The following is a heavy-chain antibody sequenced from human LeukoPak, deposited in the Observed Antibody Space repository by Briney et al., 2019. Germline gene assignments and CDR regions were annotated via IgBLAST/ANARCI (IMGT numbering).Heavy chain of an antibody. CDR1: GYTFTGYY. CDR2: ISAYNGNT. J-gene: IGHJ6*03. CDR3: ARESRDRGYYYYMDV. V-gene: IGHV1-18*04. D-gene: IGHD3-22*01. Sequence: ASVKVSCKASGYTFTGYYMHWVRQAPGQGLEWMGWISAYNGNTNYAQKLQGRVTMTTDTSTSTAYMELRSLRSDDTAVYYCARESRDRGYYYYMDVWGKGTTVTVSS.